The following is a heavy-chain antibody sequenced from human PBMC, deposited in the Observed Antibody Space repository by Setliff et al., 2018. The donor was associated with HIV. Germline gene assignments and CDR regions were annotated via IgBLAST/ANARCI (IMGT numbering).Heavy chain of an antibody. V-gene: IGHV4-34*01. J-gene: IGHJ1*01. Sequence: KPSETLSLTCGLYGGPLSGYCWTWIRQSPEKGLEWIGEINDSGDTKYNPSLMSRLSMSVEKSKNEFSLKVTSLTAADTAVYFCTRGPARRYPGSTVYGLWGQGAPFTVSS. D-gene: IGHD1-26*01. CDR3: TRGPARRYPGSTVYGL. CDR2: INDSGDT. CDR1: GGPLSGYC.